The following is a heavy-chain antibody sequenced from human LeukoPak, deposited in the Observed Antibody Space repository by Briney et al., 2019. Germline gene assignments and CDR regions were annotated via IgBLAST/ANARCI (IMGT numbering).Heavy chain of an antibody. J-gene: IGHJ6*03. D-gene: IGHD1-26*01. CDR2: VYYNGST. V-gene: IGHV4-59*11. Sequence: PSETLSLICTVSGGSISSHYWSWIRQPPGKGLEWVGHVYYNGSTTYNPSLTSRVTILLDTSQNQFSLKLSSVTAADTAVYYCARVDRYIGTYTGDYYYMDVWGKGTTVTVTS. CDR1: GGSISSHY. CDR3: ARVDRYIGTYTGDYYYMDV.